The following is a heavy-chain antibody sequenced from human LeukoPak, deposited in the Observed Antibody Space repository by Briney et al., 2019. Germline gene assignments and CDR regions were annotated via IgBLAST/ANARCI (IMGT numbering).Heavy chain of an antibody. CDR3: ARDRSMGGWYIDL. V-gene: IGHV3-33*01. CDR2: IWYDGSNK. J-gene: IGHJ2*01. CDR1: GFTFSSYG. Sequence: PGGSLRLSCAASGFTFSSYGMHWVRQAPGKGLEWVAVIWYDGSNKYYPDSVQGRFTISRDNSKNTLYLQVNSLRAEDTAVYYCARDRSMGGWYIDLWGRGTLVTVSS. D-gene: IGHD2/OR15-2a*01.